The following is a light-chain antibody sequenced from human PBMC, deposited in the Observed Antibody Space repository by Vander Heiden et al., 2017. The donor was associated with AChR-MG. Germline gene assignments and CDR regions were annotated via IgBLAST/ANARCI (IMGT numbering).Light chain of an antibody. CDR3: QQYNNWPSIT. V-gene: IGKV3-15*01. CDR1: QSVSSN. CDR2: GAS. J-gene: IGKJ5*01. Sequence: EIVMTQSPATLSVPPGERATLSCRASQSVSSNLAWYQQKPGQAPRLLIYGASTRATGTPARFSGTGSGTEFTLTISSLQSEDFAVYYCQQYNNWPSITFGQGTRLEIK.